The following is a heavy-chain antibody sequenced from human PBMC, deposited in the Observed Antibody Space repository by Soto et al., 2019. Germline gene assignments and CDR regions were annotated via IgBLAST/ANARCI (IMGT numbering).Heavy chain of an antibody. Sequence: SQTLSLTFAISGDSVSINIAAWNWIRQSPSRGLEWLGRTYYRSKWYNDYAVSVKSRITINPDTSKNQFSLQLNSVSPEDTAVYYCARESYGSGSYDGVDVWGQGTTVTVSS. V-gene: IGHV6-1*01. J-gene: IGHJ6*02. CDR2: TYYRSKWYN. CDR3: ARESYGSGSYDGVDV. CDR1: GDSVSINIAA. D-gene: IGHD3-10*01.